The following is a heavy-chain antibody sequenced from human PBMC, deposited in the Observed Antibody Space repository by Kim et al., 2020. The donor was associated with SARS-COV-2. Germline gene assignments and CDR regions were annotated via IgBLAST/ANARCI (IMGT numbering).Heavy chain of an antibody. Sequence: SVKVSCKASGGTFSSYAISWVRQAPGQGLEWMGWIIPIFGTANYAQKFQGRVTITADESTSTAYMELSSLRSEDTAVYYCARDDYGDYVNWYFDLWGRGTLVTVSS. J-gene: IGHJ2*01. CDR1: GGTFSSYA. CDR3: ARDDYGDYVNWYFDL. D-gene: IGHD4-17*01. V-gene: IGHV1-69*13. CDR2: IIPIFGTA.